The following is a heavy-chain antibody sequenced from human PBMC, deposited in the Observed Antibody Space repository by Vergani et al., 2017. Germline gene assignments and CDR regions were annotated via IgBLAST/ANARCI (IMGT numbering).Heavy chain of an antibody. CDR3: ANSYCSSLSCYAFYGMEV. Sequence: QVQLVESGGGVVQPGGSLRLSCAASGFSFSTYGMHWVRQAPGRGREWVAFLRYDGSNEYYGDAVKGRFIISRDNSKNMLSLEMHSLRPEDTAVYYCANSYCSSLSCYAFYGMEVWGQGTTVTVSS. CDR2: LRYDGSNE. CDR1: GFSFSTYG. J-gene: IGHJ6*02. V-gene: IGHV3-30*02. D-gene: IGHD2-2*01.